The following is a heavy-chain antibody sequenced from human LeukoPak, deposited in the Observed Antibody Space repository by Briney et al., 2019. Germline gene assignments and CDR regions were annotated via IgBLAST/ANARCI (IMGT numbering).Heavy chain of an antibody. Sequence: GESLKISCKGSGYSFPSYWIGWVRHMPGKGLEWMGIIYPGDSDTRYSPSFPGQVTISVDKSISTAYLQWSSLKASDTAMYYCARHIGLVAPDGFDIWGQGTMVTVSS. CDR2: IYPGDSDT. J-gene: IGHJ3*02. D-gene: IGHD2-8*02. CDR3: ARHIGLVAPDGFDI. CDR1: GYSFPSYW. V-gene: IGHV5-51*01.